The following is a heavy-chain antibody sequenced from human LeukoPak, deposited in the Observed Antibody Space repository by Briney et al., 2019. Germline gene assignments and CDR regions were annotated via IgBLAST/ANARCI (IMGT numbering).Heavy chain of an antibody. CDR1: GYTFTSYD. V-gene: IGHV1-8*01. D-gene: IGHD3-10*01. CDR2: MNPNSGNT. Sequence: ASVKVSCKASGYTFTSYDINWVRKATGQGLEWMGWMNPNSGNTGYAQKFQGRVTMTRNTSISTAYMELSSLRSEDTAVYYCARVRVRGVIDYYYYMDVWGKGTTVTVSS. J-gene: IGHJ6*03. CDR3: ARVRVRGVIDYYYYMDV.